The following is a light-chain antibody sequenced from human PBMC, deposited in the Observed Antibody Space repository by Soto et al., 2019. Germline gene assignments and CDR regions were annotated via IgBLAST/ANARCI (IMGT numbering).Light chain of an antibody. V-gene: IGKV1-5*03. CDR3: QQYNSYPWT. J-gene: IGKJ1*01. Sequence: DVQMTQSPSTLSASVGYKVTITCRASQSISSWLAWYQQKPGKAPKLLIYKASTLESGVPSNFSGSGYGTEFNLSISSLQTEDFATYYCQQYNSYPWTFGQGTKVDI. CDR1: QSISSW. CDR2: KAS.